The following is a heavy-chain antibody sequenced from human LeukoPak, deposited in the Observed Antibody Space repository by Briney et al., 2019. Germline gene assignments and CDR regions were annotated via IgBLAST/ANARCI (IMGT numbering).Heavy chain of an antibody. Sequence: SETLSLTRAVHGVSFSGDNWCWICHPPPKGLGRVGEINHIGSTNYNPSLKSRVTISVDTSKNQFSLKVSSVTAADTAVYYCARACYDFWSGYFDYWGQGTLVTVSS. D-gene: IGHD3-3*01. J-gene: IGHJ4*02. CDR2: INHIGST. CDR1: GVSFSGDN. CDR3: ARACYDFWSGYFDY. V-gene: IGHV4-34*01.